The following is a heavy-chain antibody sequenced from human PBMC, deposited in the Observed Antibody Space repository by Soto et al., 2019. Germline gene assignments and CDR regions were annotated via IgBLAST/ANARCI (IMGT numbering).Heavy chain of an antibody. D-gene: IGHD1-20*01. Sequence: AASVKVSCKASGGTFNSYAISWVRQAPGQGLERMGGVIPMYGTSNFAQKFQGRVTITADESTTTAYMELTSLRSEDTAVYYCARYHFINNNWSYYYGMDVWGQGTTVTVSS. CDR1: GGTFNSYA. J-gene: IGHJ6*02. CDR2: VIPMYGTS. V-gene: IGHV1-69*13. CDR3: ARYHFINNNWSYYYGMDV.